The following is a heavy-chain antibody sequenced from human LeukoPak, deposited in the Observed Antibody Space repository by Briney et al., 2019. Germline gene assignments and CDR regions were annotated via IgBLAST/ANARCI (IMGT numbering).Heavy chain of an antibody. CDR2: IYTSGST. Sequence: SETLSLTCTVSGGSISSYYWSWIRQPAGKGLEWIGRIYTSGSTNYNPSLKSRVTMSVDTSKNQFSLKLSSVTAADTAVYYCARGYYDFWSGYYTYYYYYYMDVWGKGTTVTVSS. D-gene: IGHD3-3*01. J-gene: IGHJ6*03. V-gene: IGHV4-4*07. CDR3: ARGYYDFWSGYYTYYYYYYMDV. CDR1: GGSISSYY.